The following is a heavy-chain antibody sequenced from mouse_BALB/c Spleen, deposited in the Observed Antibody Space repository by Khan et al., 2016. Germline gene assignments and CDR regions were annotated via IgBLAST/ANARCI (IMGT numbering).Heavy chain of an antibody. J-gene: IGHJ1*01. CDR3: DIYRYVYGSSRYFDV. V-gene: IGHV9-3-1*01. D-gene: IGHD1-1*01. Sequence: QIQLVQSGPELKKPGKTVKISCKATGYTFTNYGMNWVKQAPGKGLKWMGWINTYSGESTYADDFKGRFAFSLETSANTAYLQINNLKNEDTATYFGDIYRYVYGSSRYFDVWGAGTTVTVSS. CDR2: INTYSGES. CDR1: GYTFTNYG.